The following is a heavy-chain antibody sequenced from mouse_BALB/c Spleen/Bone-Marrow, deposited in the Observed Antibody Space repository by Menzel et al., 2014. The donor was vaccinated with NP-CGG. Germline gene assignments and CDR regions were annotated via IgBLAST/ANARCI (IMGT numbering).Heavy chain of an antibody. J-gene: IGHJ2*01. Sequence: EVQLQESGGGLVQPGGPLKLSCAASGFDFSRYWMSWVRQAPGKGLEWIGEINPDSRTKNYSPSLKDKFIISRDNAKNTLYLRLNKVRSEDTALYYCARPDYYGYLNYWGQGTTLTVSS. V-gene: IGHV4-1*02. CDR2: INPDSRTK. CDR1: GFDFSRYW. D-gene: IGHD1-1*01. CDR3: ARPDYYGYLNY.